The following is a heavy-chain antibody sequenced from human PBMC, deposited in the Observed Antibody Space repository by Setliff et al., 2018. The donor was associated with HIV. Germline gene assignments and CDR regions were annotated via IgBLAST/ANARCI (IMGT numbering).Heavy chain of an antibody. CDR3: ARGPSSTHWSPGYFQH. CDR2: ISYDGSRV. J-gene: IGHJ1*01. Sequence: PGGSLRLSCVASGFTFRTFAMHWVRQAPGKGLEWVSVISYDGSRVSYADSVKGRFTISRDNAKNSLYLQVNNLRAEDTAVYYCARGPSSTHWSPGYFQHWGQGTPVTVSS. CDR1: GFTFRTFA. V-gene: IGHV3-30*07. D-gene: IGHD2-8*02.